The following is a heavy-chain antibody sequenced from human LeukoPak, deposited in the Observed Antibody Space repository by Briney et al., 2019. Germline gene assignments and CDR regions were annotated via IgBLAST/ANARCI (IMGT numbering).Heavy chain of an antibody. J-gene: IGHJ4*02. CDR1: GGSIISGSYY. CDR2: IYYSGST. D-gene: IGHD3-16*01. CDR3: ARHRSLQIMFHPYTPLDY. V-gene: IGHV4-39*01. Sequence: SETLSLTCTVSGGSIISGSYYWGWIRQPPGKGLEWIGSIYYSGSTFYNPSLKSRVTISIDTSKNQFSLKLSSMTAADTAVFYCARHRSLQIMFHPYTPLDYWGQGTLVTVSS.